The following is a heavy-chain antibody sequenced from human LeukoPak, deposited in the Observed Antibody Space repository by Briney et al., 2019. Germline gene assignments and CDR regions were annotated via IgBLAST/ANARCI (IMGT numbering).Heavy chain of an antibody. V-gene: IGHV4-30-4*08. CDR2: IYYSGST. J-gene: IGHJ4*02. CDR1: GGSISSGDYY. Sequence: PSQTLSLTCTVSGGSISSGDYYWSWIRQPPGKGLEWIGYIYYSGSTYYNPSLKSRVTISVDTSKNQFSLKLSSVTAADTAVYYCARGGTAGTFPLHNWGQGTLVTVSS. D-gene: IGHD6-13*01. CDR3: ARGGTAGTFPLHN.